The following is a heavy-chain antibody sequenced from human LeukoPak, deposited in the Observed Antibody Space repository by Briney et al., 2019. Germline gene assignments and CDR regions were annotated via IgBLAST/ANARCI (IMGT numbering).Heavy chain of an antibody. J-gene: IGHJ4*02. CDR2: MNPNSGNT. CDR1: GYTFTSYD. D-gene: IGHD6-13*01. Sequence: ASVKVSCKASGYTFTSYDINWVRQATGQGLEWMGWMNPNSGNTGYAQKFQGRVTMTRNTSISTAYMELSSLRSEDTAVYYCASFWIAAAGIGKDWGQGTLVTVSS. CDR3: ASFWIAAAGIGKD. V-gene: IGHV1-8*01.